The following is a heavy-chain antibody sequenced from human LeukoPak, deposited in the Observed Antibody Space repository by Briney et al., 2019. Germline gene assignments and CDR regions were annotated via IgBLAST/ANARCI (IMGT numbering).Heavy chain of an antibody. Sequence: KPSETLSLTCTVSGGSISSSSYYWGWIRQPPGKGLEWIGSIYYSGSTYYNPSLKSRVTISVDTSKNQFSLKLSSVTAADTAVYYCARCRSGWYSCYWGQGTLVTVSS. D-gene: IGHD6-13*01. CDR2: IYYSGST. CDR1: GGSISSSSYY. V-gene: IGHV4-39*07. CDR3: ARCRSGWYSCY. J-gene: IGHJ4*02.